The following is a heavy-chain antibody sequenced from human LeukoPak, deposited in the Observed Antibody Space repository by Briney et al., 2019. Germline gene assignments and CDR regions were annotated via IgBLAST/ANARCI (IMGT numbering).Heavy chain of an antibody. J-gene: IGHJ4*02. CDR3: ARDYAGSPDY. Sequence: GGSLRLSCTASGFAFSTYWINWVRQSPGKGLVWVALINGDGSTTTHADSVKGRFTISRDNAKNTAYLQMNSLRDEDTAVYFCARDYAGSPDYWGQGTLVTVSA. V-gene: IGHV3-74*03. D-gene: IGHD3-10*01. CDR2: INGDGSTT. CDR1: GFAFSTYW.